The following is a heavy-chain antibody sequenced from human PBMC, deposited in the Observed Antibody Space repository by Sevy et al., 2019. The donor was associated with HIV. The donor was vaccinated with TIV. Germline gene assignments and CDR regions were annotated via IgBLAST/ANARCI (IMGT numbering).Heavy chain of an antibody. Sequence: WGSLRLSCAASGFTFSSYWMSWVRQAPGKGLEWVANIKQDGSERYYVDSVKGRFTISRDNTKNSLYLQMDSLRVEDTAEYYCVRGGQRFDYWGQGTLVTVSS. J-gene: IGHJ4*02. CDR3: VRGGQRFDY. CDR1: GFTFSSYW. D-gene: IGHD6-25*01. CDR2: IKQDGSER. V-gene: IGHV3-7*01.